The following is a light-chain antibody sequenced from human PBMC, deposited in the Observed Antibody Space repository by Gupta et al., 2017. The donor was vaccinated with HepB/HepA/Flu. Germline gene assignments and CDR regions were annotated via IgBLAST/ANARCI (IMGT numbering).Light chain of an antibody. CDR3: PVWNNSPYGPV. V-gene: IGLV1-44*01. Sequence: QSILTQTPSTSGTPGQRVTISCSGSSSHIGENTVSWYQQFPGTAPSLLIYNDDQRPSGVPDRFSGSRSGTSASLAISGLRSEDEAEYYCPVWNNSPYGPVFGEGTKVTVL. CDR1: SSHIGENT. CDR2: NDD. J-gene: IGLJ2*01.